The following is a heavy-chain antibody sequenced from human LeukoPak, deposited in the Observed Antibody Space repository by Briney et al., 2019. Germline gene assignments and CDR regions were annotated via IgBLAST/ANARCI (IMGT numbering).Heavy chain of an antibody. CDR3: ACLTTADAFDI. V-gene: IGHV4-34*01. CDR2: INHSGST. J-gene: IGHJ3*02. Sequence: SETLSLTCGVYGGSFSGYYWSWIRQPPGKGLEYIGEINHSGSTNYNPSLESRVTISVDTSKNQFSLKLSSVTAADTAVYYCACLTTADAFDIWGQGTMVTVSS. D-gene: IGHD3-22*01. CDR1: GGSFSGYY.